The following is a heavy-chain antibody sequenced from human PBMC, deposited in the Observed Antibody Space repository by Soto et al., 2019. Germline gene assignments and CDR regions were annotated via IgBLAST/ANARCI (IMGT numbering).Heavy chain of an antibody. Sequence: SETLSRTYALSGWSIESSNWWRRVRKPPGKGLEWIGAIYHSGSTNYNPSLKSRVTISVDKPKNQLSLKLSSVTAADTAVYYWARDDYGDYVQYWGQGTLVTVS. J-gene: IGHJ4*02. V-gene: IGHV4-4*02. D-gene: IGHD4-17*01. CDR1: GWSIESSNW. CDR3: ARDDYGDYVQY. CDR2: IYHSGST.